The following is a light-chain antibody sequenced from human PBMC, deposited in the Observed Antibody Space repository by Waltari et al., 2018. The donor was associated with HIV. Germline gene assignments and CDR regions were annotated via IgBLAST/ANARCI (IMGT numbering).Light chain of an antibody. CDR2: KND. J-gene: IGLJ2*01. CDR3: AAWDDIRSGWI. V-gene: IGLV1-47*01. Sequence: QSVLTQTPSASGNPGPRVTISCPGSPSDIGNNYAYWFQHFPGTPPTVLIYKNDQRPSGVSDRFSASKSGTSASLAISGLRTEDESDFYCAAWDDIRSGWIFGGGTKLTVL. CDR1: PSDIGNNY.